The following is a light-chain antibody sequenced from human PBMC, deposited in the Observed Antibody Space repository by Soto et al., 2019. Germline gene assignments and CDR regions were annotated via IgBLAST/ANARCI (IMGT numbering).Light chain of an antibody. Sequence: ILLTQSPGTLSLSPGERATLSCRASQSINRNYFAWYQQKPAQAPRLLIYGASTRATGTPDRFSGSGSGTDFTLTISRLEPEDFAVYYCQQYCNLVTFGGGTKVEIK. V-gene: IGKV3-20*01. CDR3: QQYCNLVT. J-gene: IGKJ4*01. CDR1: QSINRNY. CDR2: GAS.